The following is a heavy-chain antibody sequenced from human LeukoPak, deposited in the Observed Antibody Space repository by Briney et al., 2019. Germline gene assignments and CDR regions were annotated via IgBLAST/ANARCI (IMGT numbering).Heavy chain of an antibody. CDR1: GFTVSTNY. D-gene: IGHD3-10*01. CDR2: IYSAGST. Sequence: GGSLRLSCAASGFTVSTNYISWVREAPGKGLEWVSVIYSAGSTYYADSVKGRFTISRDNSKNTVYLQMNSLRPDDTAVYYCVGEGGSGSYGYDYWGQGTLVTVSS. J-gene: IGHJ4*02. V-gene: IGHV3-66*02. CDR3: VGEGGSGSYGYDY.